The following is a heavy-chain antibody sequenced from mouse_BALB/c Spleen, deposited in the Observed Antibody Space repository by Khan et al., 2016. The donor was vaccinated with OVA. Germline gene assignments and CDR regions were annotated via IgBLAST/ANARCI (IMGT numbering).Heavy chain of an antibody. D-gene: IGHD1-3*01. CDR2: ISTYYGDP. CDR3: TRGSGKFRFAY. J-gene: IGHJ3*01. V-gene: IGHV1S137*01. CDR1: GYTFTDFA. Sequence: QVQLKQSGAELVRPGVSVKISCKGSGYTFTDFAIHWVKQSHSKSLEWIGVISTYYGDPTYNQKFKDKATMTVDKSSSTAYMELGRLTSEYSAIYYCTRGSGKFRFAYWGQGTLVTVSA.